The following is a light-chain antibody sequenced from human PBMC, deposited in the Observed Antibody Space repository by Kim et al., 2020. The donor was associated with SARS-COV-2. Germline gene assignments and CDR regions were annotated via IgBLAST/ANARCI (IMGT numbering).Light chain of an antibody. CDR2: KAS. Sequence: ASVGDRVTITCRASQSISSWFAWYQQKPGKAPKLLIYKASSLESGVPSRFSGSGSGTEFTLTISCLQPDDFATYYCQQYNSYPWTFGQGTKVDIK. V-gene: IGKV1-5*03. CDR3: QQYNSYPWT. J-gene: IGKJ1*01. CDR1: QSISSW.